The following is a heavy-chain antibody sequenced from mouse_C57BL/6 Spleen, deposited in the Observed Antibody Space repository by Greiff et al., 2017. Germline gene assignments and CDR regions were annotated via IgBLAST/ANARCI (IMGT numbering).Heavy chain of an antibody. J-gene: IGHJ4*01. CDR2: INPSTGGT. CDR1: GYSFTGYY. Sequence: EVQLQQSGPELVKPGASVKLSCKASGYSFTGYYMNWVKQSPEKSLEWIGEINPSTGGTTYNQKFKDKATLTVDKSSSTAYMQLKSLTSEDSAVYYCARRSSGTHYAMDYWGQGTSVTVSS. V-gene: IGHV1-42*01. D-gene: IGHD3-2*02. CDR3: ARRSSGTHYAMDY.